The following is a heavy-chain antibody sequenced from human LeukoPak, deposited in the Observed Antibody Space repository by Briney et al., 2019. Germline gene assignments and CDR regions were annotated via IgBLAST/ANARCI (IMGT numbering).Heavy chain of an antibody. V-gene: IGHV1-2*02. J-gene: IGHJ5*02. Sequence: EASVKVSCKASGYTFTGYYMHWVRQAPGQGLEWMGWINPNSGGTNYAQKFQGRVTMTRDTSISTAYMELSRLRSDDTAVYYCAREDSSSPPALDWDWFDPWGQGTLVTVSS. CDR1: GYTFTGYY. CDR2: INPNSGGT. D-gene: IGHD6-13*01. CDR3: AREDSSSPPALDWDWFDP.